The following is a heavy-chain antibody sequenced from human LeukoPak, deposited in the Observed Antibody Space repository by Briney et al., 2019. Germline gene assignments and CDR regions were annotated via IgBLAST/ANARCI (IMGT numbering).Heavy chain of an antibody. CDR3: ASTGYSGYDYDY. V-gene: IGHV4-34*01. J-gene: IGHJ4*02. CDR1: GGSFSGYY. CDR2: INHSGST. Sequence: PSETLSLTCAVYGGSFSGYYWSWIRQPPGKGLEWIGEINHSGSTNYNPSLKSRVTISVDTSKNQSSLKLSSVTAADTAVYYCASTGYSGYDYDYWGQGTLVTASS. D-gene: IGHD5-12*01.